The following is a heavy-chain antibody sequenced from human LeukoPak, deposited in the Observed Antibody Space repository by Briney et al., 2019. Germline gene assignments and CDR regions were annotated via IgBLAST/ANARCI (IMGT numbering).Heavy chain of an antibody. CDR1: GYTFTSYG. CDR3: ARTGALAKYCSGGSCYSHYYYYMDV. V-gene: IGHV1-18*01. Sequence: ASVKVSCKASGYTFTSYGISWVRRAPRQGLEWMGRISAYNGNTNYAQKLQGRVTMTTDTSTSTAYMELRSLRSDDTAVYYCARTGALAKYCSGGSCYSHYYYYMDVWGKGTTVTVSS. D-gene: IGHD2-15*01. J-gene: IGHJ6*03. CDR2: ISAYNGNT.